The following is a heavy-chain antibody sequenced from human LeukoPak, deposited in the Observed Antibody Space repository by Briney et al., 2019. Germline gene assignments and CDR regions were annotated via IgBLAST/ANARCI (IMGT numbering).Heavy chain of an antibody. Sequence: GGSLRLSCAASGITFSSYAMSWVRQAPGKGLEWVSAISGSGGSTYYADSVKGRFTISRDNSKNTLYLQMNSLRAEDTAVYYCARQDYQVGATGDYWGQGTLVTVSS. CDR3: ARQDYQVGATGDY. J-gene: IGHJ4*02. CDR1: GITFSSYA. D-gene: IGHD1-26*01. V-gene: IGHV3-23*01. CDR2: ISGSGGST.